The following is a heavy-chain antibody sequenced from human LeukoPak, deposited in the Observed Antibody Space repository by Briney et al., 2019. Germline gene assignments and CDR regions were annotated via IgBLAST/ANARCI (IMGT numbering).Heavy chain of an antibody. J-gene: IGHJ4*02. Sequence: GGSLRLSCAASGFTFSSYGMHWVRQAPGKGRGWVAVISYDGSNKYYADSVKGRFTISRDNSKNTLYLQMNSLRAEDTAVYYCAKDLSARMYYFDYWGQGTLVTVSS. CDR1: GFTFSSYG. V-gene: IGHV3-30*18. CDR3: AKDLSARMYYFDY. CDR2: ISYDGSNK. D-gene: IGHD2/OR15-2a*01.